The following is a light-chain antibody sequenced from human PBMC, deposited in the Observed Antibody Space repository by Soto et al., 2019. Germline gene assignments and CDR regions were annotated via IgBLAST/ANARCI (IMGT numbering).Light chain of an antibody. CDR1: QSVSSN. V-gene: IGKV3-15*01. J-gene: IGKJ4*01. Sequence: EIVMAQSPATLSVSPGERATLSCRASQSVSSNLAWYQQKPGQAPRLLIHGASTRATGIPARFSGSVSGTEFTLSISSLQSEDFAAYYCQQYNSWPLTFGGGTKVEIK. CDR3: QQYNSWPLT. CDR2: GAS.